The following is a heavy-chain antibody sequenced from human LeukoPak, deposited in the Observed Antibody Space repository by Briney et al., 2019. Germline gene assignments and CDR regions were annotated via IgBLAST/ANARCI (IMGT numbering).Heavy chain of an antibody. CDR1: GFTFSSYG. CDR3: AGSYGD. D-gene: IGHD4/OR15-4a*01. CDR2: IKEDGSEK. Sequence: GGSLRLSCAASGFTFSSYGMHWVRQAPGKGLEWVANIKEDGSEKYYVDSVKGRFIISRDNAKNSLYLQMNSLRAEDTAVYYCAGSYGDWGQGTLVTVSS. J-gene: IGHJ4*02. V-gene: IGHV3-7*01.